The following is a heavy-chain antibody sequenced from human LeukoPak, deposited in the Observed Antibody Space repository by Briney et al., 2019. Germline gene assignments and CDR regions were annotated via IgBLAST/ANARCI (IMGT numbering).Heavy chain of an antibody. CDR2: ISSNGGST. CDR3: VKRATGSYYKTYFDY. V-gene: IGHV3-64D*06. D-gene: IGHD3-10*01. Sequence: PGGSLRLSCSASGFTFSSNAMHWVRQAPGKGLEYVSAISSNGGSTYYADSVKGRFTISRDNSKNTLYLQMSSLRAEDTAVYYCVKRATGSYYKTYFDYWGQGTLVTVSS. CDR1: GFTFSSNA. J-gene: IGHJ4*02.